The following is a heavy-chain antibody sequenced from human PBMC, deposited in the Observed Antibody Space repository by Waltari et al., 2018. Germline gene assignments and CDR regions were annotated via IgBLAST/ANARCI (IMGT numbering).Heavy chain of an antibody. J-gene: IGHJ3*02. Sequence: QLQLQESGPGLVKSSETLSLTCAVSGGSINIVTYYWGWIRQPPGKGLEWIGNIYYRETTYYNPSFKSRVTISLATSRTQFSLRMNSVTAADTAGYYCARSSDSQLDAFDIWGRGTLVLVSS. CDR1: GGSINIVTYY. CDR2: IYYRETT. D-gene: IGHD3-10*01. CDR3: ARSSDSQLDAFDI. V-gene: IGHV4-39*01.